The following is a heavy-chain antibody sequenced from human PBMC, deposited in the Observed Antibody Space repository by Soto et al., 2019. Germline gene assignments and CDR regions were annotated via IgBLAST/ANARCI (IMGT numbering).Heavy chain of an antibody. CDR3: SLWGAYNWFDP. Sequence: GASVKVSCKASGGTFSSYAISWVRQAPGQGLEWMGGIIPIFGTANYAQKFQGRVTITADESTSTAYMELSSLRSEDTAVYYCSLWGAYNWFDPWGQGTLVTVSS. CDR1: GGTFSSYA. J-gene: IGHJ5*02. V-gene: IGHV1-69*13. CDR2: IIPIFGTA. D-gene: IGHD1-26*01.